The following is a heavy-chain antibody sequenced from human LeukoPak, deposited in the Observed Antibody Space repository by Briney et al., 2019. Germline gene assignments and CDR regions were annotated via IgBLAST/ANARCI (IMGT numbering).Heavy chain of an antibody. CDR1: GFTFRSYG. D-gene: IGHD5-18*01. Sequence: GGSLRLSCAASGFTFRSYGMHWVRQAPGKGLEWVAFIRYDGNNKYYADSVKGRFTIFRDNSRNTLYLQMNSLRAEDTAVYYCAKDRSRFPTASFDPWGQGTLVTVSS. CDR2: IRYDGNNK. J-gene: IGHJ5*02. V-gene: IGHV3-30*02. CDR3: AKDRSRFPTASFDP.